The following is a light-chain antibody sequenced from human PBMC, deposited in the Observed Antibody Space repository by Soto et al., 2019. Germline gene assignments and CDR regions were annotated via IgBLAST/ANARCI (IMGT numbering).Light chain of an antibody. CDR2: EGS. J-gene: IGLJ2*01. V-gene: IGLV2-23*01. CDR1: SSDVGSYNL. CDR3: FAYAGSSTFVV. Sequence: QPASVSGSPGQSITISCTGTSSDVGSYNLVSWYQQHPGKAPKLMIYEGSKRPSGVSNRFSGSKSGNTASLTISGLQAEDEAEYYCFAYAGSSTFVVFGGGTKVTVL.